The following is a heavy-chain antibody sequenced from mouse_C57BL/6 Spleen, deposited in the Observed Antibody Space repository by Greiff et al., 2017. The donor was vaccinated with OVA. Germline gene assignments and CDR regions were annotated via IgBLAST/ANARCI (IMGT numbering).Heavy chain of an antibody. CDR1: GYTFTSYW. CDR2: IDPSDSYT. D-gene: IGHD2-5*01. CDR3: ARGEDYYSNSAWFAY. J-gene: IGHJ3*01. Sequence: QVQLQQPGAELVKPGASVKLSCKASGYTFTSYWMQWVKQRPGQGLEWIGEIDPSDSYTNYNQKFKGKATMTVDTSSSTAYMQLSSLTSEDSAVYYCARGEDYYSNSAWFAYWGQGTLVTVSA. V-gene: IGHV1-50*01.